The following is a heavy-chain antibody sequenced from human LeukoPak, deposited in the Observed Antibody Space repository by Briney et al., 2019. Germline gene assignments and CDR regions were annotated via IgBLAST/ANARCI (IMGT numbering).Heavy chain of an antibody. D-gene: IGHD5-18*01. CDR3: ARDTKFVVDTATHRPLDY. CDR2: IWYDGSNK. CDR1: GFXVSRNY. J-gene: IGHJ4*02. V-gene: IGHV3-33*08. Sequence: GGSLRLSCAASGFXVSRNYMNWVRQAPGKGLEWVAVIWYDGSNKYYADSVKGRFTISRDNSKNTQYLQMNSLRAEDTAVYYCARDTKFVVDTATHRPLDYWGQGTLVTVSS.